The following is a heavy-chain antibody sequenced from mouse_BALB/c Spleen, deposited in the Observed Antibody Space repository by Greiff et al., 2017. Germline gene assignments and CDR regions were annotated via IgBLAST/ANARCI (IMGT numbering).Heavy chain of an antibody. V-gene: IGHV2-9*02. CDR1: GFSLTSYG. J-gene: IGHJ2*01. CDR2: IWAGGST. Sequence: QVQLKESGPGLVAPSQSLSITCTVSGFSLTSYGVHWVRQPPGKGLEWLGVIWAGGSTNYNSALMSRLSISKDNSKSQVFLKMNSLQANDTAIYYCARNAPFAVYFDYWGQGTTLTVSS. CDR3: ARNAPFAVYFDY.